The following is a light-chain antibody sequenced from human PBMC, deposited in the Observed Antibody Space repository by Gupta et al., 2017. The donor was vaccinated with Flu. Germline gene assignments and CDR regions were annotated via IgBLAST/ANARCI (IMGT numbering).Light chain of an antibody. J-gene: IGLJ3*02. V-gene: IGLV6-57*03. CDR2: EFS. CDR1: GGGSERKY. CDR3: QSADPNYLGV. Sequence: TRTCNRRGGGSERKYVKWHQHRPGRAPITTVIYEFSDRPTEVPDRFSGSIDNTSNAASLTISGRKDEDEADYYCQSADPNYLGVFGGGTKLTVL.